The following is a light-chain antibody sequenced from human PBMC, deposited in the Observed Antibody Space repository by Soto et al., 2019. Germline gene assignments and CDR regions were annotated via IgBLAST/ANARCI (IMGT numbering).Light chain of an antibody. CDR1: QSVSSSY. J-gene: IGKJ5*01. CDR2: GAS. Sequence: EIVLTQSPVTLSLSPGERATLSCRASQSVSSSYLAWYQQKPGQAPRLLIYGASSRATGIPDRFSGSGSGTDFTLTISRLEPEDFAVYYCQQYGSSAITFGQGTHWRL. CDR3: QQYGSSAIT. V-gene: IGKV3-20*01.